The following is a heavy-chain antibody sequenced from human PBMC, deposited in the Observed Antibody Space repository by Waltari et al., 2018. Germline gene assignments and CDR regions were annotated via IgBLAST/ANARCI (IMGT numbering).Heavy chain of an antibody. CDR1: GGSISGFY. CDR3: ARGGGGDWEWFDP. D-gene: IGHD2-21*02. Sequence: QVQLQESGPSLLKPSETLSLICTVSGGSISGFYWSWVRPPPGKGLDWIGYIYYTGSTNFNPSLKSRVTMSVDTSKNQFSLKLSSVTAADTAFYYCARGGGGDWEWFDPGGQGTLVTVSS. V-gene: IGHV4-59*01. J-gene: IGHJ5*02. CDR2: IYYTGST.